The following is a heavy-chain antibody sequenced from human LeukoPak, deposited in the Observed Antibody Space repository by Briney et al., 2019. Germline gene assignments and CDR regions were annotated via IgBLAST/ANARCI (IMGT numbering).Heavy chain of an antibody. CDR2: ISGSGGST. Sequence: PGGFLRLSCAASGFTFSTYGMSWVRQAPGKGLEWVSAISGSGGSTYYADSVKGRFTISRDNSKNTLYLQMNSLRAEDTAVYYCAGRGSGSYFDYWGQGTLVTVSS. V-gene: IGHV3-23*01. D-gene: IGHD3-10*01. CDR1: GFTFSTYG. CDR3: AGRGSGSYFDY. J-gene: IGHJ4*02.